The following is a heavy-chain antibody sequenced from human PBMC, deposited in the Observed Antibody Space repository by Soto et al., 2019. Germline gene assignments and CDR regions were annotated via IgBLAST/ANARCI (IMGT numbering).Heavy chain of an antibody. V-gene: IGHV1-3*01. CDR2: INAGNGNT. J-gene: IGHJ6*03. CDR3: ARARYDFWSGYYTTGDYYYYMDV. CDR1: GYTFTSYA. D-gene: IGHD3-3*01. Sequence: ASVKVSCKASGYTFTSYAMHWVRQAPGQRLEWMGWINAGNGNTKYSQKFQGRVTITRDTSASTAYMELSSLRSEDTAVYYCARARYDFWSGYYTTGDYYYYMDVWGKGTTVPSP.